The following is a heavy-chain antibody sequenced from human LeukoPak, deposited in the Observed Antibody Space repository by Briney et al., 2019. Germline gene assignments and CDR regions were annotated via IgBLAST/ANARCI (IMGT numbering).Heavy chain of an antibody. V-gene: IGHV4-61*02. CDR2: IYTSGST. J-gene: IGHJ3*02. CDR1: GGSISSGSYY. Sequence: SETLSLTCTVSGGSISSGSYYWNWIRQPAGKGLEWIGRIYTSGSTNYNPSLKSRVTISVDTSKNQFSLKLSSVTAADTAVYYCARDLSTYSSGWSEAFDIWGQGTMVTVSS. D-gene: IGHD6-19*01. CDR3: ARDLSTYSSGWSEAFDI.